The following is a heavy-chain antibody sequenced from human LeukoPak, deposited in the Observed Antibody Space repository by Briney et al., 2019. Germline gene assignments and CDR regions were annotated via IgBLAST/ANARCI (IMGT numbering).Heavy chain of an antibody. CDR2: IYADGGS. V-gene: IGHV4-61*02. Sequence: PSQTLSLTCTVSGGSISSGSYYWSWIRQPAGKGLEWIGRIYADGGSNYNPSLKSRVTISVDTSKNQFSLKLNSVTAADTAVYYCARGIWEMATIPYWYFDIWGRGTLVTVSS. CDR1: GGSISSGSYY. CDR3: ARGIWEMATIPYWYFDI. D-gene: IGHD5-24*01. J-gene: IGHJ2*01.